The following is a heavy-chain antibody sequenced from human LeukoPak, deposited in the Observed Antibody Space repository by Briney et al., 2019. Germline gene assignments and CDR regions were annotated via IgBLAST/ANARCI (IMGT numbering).Heavy chain of an antibody. CDR1: GFTFSSYA. Sequence: PGGSLRLSCAASGFTFSSYAMSWVRQAPGKGLEWVSGISATGGSTYYADSVKGRFTISRDNSKNTLYLQMNSLRAEDTAVYYCARGNYYSYYFDYWGQGTLVTVSS. CDR3: ARGNYYSYYFDY. J-gene: IGHJ4*02. CDR2: ISATGGST. D-gene: IGHD3-22*01. V-gene: IGHV3-23*01.